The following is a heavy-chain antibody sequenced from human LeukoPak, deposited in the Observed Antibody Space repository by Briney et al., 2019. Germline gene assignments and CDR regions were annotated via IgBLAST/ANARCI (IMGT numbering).Heavy chain of an antibody. V-gene: IGHV3-30*18. D-gene: IGHD6-19*01. J-gene: IGHJ6*02. CDR2: ISYDGSNK. CDR3: AKDQVAGTSGMDV. Sequence: PGGSLRLSCAASGFTFSSYGMHGVRQAPGKGLEWVAVISYDGSNKYYADSVKGRFTISRDNSKNTLYLQMNSLRAEDTAVYYCAKDQVAGTSGMDVWGQGTTVTVSS. CDR1: GFTFSSYG.